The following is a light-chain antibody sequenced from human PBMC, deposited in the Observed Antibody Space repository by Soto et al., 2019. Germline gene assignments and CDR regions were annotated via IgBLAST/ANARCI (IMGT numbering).Light chain of an antibody. Sequence: QSALTQPPSASGSPGQSVTISCTGTSSDVGGYNYVSWYQQHPGKAPKLMIYDVIKRPSGVPDRFSGSKSGNTASLTVSGLQAEDEADYYCCSYAGNNNLVFGGGTKLTVL. V-gene: IGLV2-8*01. J-gene: IGLJ2*01. CDR3: CSYAGNNNLV. CDR1: SSDVGGYNY. CDR2: DVI.